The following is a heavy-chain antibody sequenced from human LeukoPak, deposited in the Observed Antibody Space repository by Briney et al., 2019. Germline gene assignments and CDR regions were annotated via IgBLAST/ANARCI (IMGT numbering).Heavy chain of an antibody. Sequence: PSETLSLTCTVSGDSISSNSYYWGWIRQSPGKGLEWIGSISYSGSTYYSPSLKSRVTISVDTSKNQFSLKLSSVTAADTAVYYCARALRYLFYYYYYMDVWGKGTTVTISS. V-gene: IGHV4-39*07. CDR1: GDSISSNSYY. CDR3: ARALRYLFYYYYYMDV. D-gene: IGHD2-2*02. CDR2: ISYSGST. J-gene: IGHJ6*03.